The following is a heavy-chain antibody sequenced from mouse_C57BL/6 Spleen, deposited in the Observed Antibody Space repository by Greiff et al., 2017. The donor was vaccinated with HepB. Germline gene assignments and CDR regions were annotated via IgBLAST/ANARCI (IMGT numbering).Heavy chain of an antibody. D-gene: IGHD4-1*02. CDR1: GYAFSSSW. J-gene: IGHJ3*01. Sequence: QVQLQQSGPELVKPGASVKISCKASGYAFSSSWMNWVKQRPGKGLEWIGRIYPGDGDTNYNGKFKGKATLTADKSSSTAYMQLSSLTSEDAAVYFCARSVLQLGEFAYWGQGTLVTVSA. CDR2: IYPGDGDT. CDR3: ARSVLQLGEFAY. V-gene: IGHV1-82*01.